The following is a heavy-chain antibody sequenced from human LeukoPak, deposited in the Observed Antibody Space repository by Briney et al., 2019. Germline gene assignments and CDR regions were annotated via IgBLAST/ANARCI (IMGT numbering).Heavy chain of an antibody. CDR1: GFTVSSNY. Sequence: PGGSLRLSCAASGFTVSSNYMSWVRLAPGKGLEWVSGIYSGGSTYYADSVKGRFTISRDNSKNTLYLQMNSLRAEDTAVYYCASSQNYYDSSGEAFDIWGQGTMVTVSS. J-gene: IGHJ3*02. D-gene: IGHD3-22*01. CDR2: IYSGGST. CDR3: ASSQNYYDSSGEAFDI. V-gene: IGHV3-53*01.